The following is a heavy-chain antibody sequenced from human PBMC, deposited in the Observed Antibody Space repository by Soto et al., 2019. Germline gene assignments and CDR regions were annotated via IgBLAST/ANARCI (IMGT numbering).Heavy chain of an antibody. D-gene: IGHD2-15*01. CDR1: GFTFSSYW. V-gene: IGHV3-7*01. J-gene: IGHJ4*02. CDR3: ARATPDCSGGSCYRSFFDY. Sequence: EVQLVESGGGLVQPGGSLRLSCAASGFTFSSYWMSWVRQAPGKGLEWVANIKQDGSEKYYVDSVKGRFTISRDNAKNSLYLQMNRLRAEDTAVYYCARATPDCSGGSCYRSFFDYWGQGTLVTVSS. CDR2: IKQDGSEK.